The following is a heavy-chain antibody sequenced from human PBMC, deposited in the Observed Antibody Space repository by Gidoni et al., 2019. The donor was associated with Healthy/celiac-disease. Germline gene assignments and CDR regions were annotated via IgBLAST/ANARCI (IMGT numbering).Heavy chain of an antibody. CDR3: ARDYCSGGACYFKY. V-gene: IGHV4-59*01. J-gene: IGHJ4*02. Sequence: QVQLQESGPGLVKPSETLSLTCTVSGGSISSYSWSWFRQSPGEGLEWIGCVYYSGSTNYNPSLQSRVTISVDTSRDQFSLKLSAVTAADTAVYYCARDYCSGGACYFKYWGQGTLVTVSS. D-gene: IGHD2-15*01. CDR1: GGSISSYS. CDR2: VYYSGST.